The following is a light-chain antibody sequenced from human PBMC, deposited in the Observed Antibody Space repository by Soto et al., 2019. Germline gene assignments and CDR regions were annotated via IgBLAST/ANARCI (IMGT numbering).Light chain of an antibody. J-gene: IGLJ3*02. CDR1: SSNIGARYD. CDR2: DNT. CDR3: QSYDGSLGGVV. V-gene: IGLV1-40*01. Sequence: QAVVTQPPSVSGAPGQRVSISCTGSSSNIGARYDVHWYQQLPGTAPKLLIYDNTHRPSGVPDRFSGSRSGTSASLAITGLQAEDEADYYCQSYDGSLGGVVFGGGTKLTVL.